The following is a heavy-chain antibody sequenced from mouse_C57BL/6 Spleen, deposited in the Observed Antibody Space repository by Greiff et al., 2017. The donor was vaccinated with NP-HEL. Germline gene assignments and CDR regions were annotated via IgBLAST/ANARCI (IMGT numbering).Heavy chain of an antibody. Sequence: VQLVESGGGLVKPGGSLKLSCAASGFTFSDYGMHWVRQAPEKGLEWVAYISSGSSTIYYADTVKGRFTISRDNAKNTLFLQMTSLRSEDTAMYYCARNPVVKGYYFDYWGQGTTLTVSS. V-gene: IGHV5-17*01. CDR2: ISSGSSTI. J-gene: IGHJ2*01. CDR3: ARNPVVKGYYFDY. CDR1: GFTFSDYG. D-gene: IGHD1-1*01.